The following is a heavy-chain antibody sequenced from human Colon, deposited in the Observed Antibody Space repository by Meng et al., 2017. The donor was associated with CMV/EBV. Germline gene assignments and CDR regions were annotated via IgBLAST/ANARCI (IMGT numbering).Heavy chain of an antibody. J-gene: IGHJ4*02. CDR2: INTDGSTT. CDR1: GFTFSSKW. CDR3: ASRDY. V-gene: IGHV3-74*01. Sequence: QLVESGGGLVLPGVSLRLSCAASGFTFSSKWIHWVRQGPGKGLVWVSRINTDGSTTYYADSVKGRFTISRDNAKNTLYLQMNSLRAEDTAVYYCASRDYWGQGTLVTVSS.